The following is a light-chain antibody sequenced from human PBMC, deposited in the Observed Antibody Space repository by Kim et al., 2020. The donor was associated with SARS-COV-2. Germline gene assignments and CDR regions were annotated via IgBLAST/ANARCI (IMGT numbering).Light chain of an antibody. V-gene: IGLV3-21*04. Sequence: GETATLTCGGNNIGGKTVNWFQQRPGQAPVLVIYYDDGRPSGIPERFTGSSSGNTATLTISRVEAGDEADYYCHVWDARSEHSYVFGPGTKVTVL. CDR2: YDD. CDR3: HVWDARSEHSYV. CDR1: NIGGKT. J-gene: IGLJ1*01.